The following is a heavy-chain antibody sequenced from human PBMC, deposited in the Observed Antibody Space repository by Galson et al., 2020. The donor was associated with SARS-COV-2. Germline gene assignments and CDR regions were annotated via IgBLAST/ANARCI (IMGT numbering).Heavy chain of an antibody. Sequence: LSLTCAASGFTFSSYAMSWVRQAPGKGLEWVSAISGSGGSTYYADSVKGRFTISRDNSKNTLYLQMNSLRAEDTAVYYCAKNGDSLITIFGVVIISFLFDYWGQGTLVTVSS. CDR1: GFTFSSYA. D-gene: IGHD3-3*01. CDR2: ISGSGGST. V-gene: IGHV3-23*01. CDR3: AKNGDSLITIFGVVIISFLFDY. J-gene: IGHJ4*02.